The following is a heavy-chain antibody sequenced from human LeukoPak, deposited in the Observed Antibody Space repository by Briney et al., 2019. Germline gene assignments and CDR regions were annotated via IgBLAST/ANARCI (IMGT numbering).Heavy chain of an antibody. Sequence: PSETLSLTCTVSGGSISSSSYYWGWIRQPPGKGLEWIGSIYYSGSTYYNPSLKSRVTISVDTSKNQFSLKLSSVTAADTAVYYCARSDHLEPPTLFDYWGQGTLVTVAS. CDR1: GGSISSSSYY. V-gene: IGHV4-39*01. CDR2: IYYSGST. J-gene: IGHJ4*02. CDR3: ARSDHLEPPTLFDY. D-gene: IGHD1-14*01.